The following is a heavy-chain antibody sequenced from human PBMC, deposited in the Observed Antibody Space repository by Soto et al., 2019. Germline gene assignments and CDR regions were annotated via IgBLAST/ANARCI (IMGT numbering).Heavy chain of an antibody. CDR1: GYPVTAYY. Sequence: QLHLVQSGAVVKKPGASVTVSCSASGYPVTAYYMHWVRQAPGRGLEWMGGINPATGAAKYTQTFRGRVTLAGDTSTSTVFMELRGLTSEDTAVFYGARGGGVGVAGSAAFDMWGQGPLVNVSS. J-gene: IGHJ3*02. CDR3: ARGGGVGVAGSAAFDM. CDR2: INPATGAA. D-gene: IGHD3-3*01. V-gene: IGHV1-2*02.